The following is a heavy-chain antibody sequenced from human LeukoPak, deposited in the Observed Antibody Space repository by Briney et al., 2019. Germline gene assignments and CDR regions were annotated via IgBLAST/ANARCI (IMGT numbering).Heavy chain of an antibody. Sequence: GGSLRLSCAASGFTFSSYAMSWVRQAPGKGLDWVSAISGSGGRTYYADSVKGRFTISRDNTKNTLYLQMNSLRAEGTAVYYCAKDPATYYDFWSGYYFDYWGQGTLVTVSS. D-gene: IGHD3-3*01. J-gene: IGHJ4*02. V-gene: IGHV3-23*01. CDR2: ISGSGGRT. CDR3: AKDPATYYDFWSGYYFDY. CDR1: GFTFSSYA.